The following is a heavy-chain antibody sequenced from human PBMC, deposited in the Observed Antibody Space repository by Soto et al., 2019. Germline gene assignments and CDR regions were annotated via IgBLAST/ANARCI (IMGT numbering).Heavy chain of an antibody. D-gene: IGHD2-8*01. CDR1: GFTFSSYA. CDR2: ISGSGGST. CDR3: AKGLIVLVVYAIGVSFDY. J-gene: IGHJ4*02. V-gene: IGHV3-23*01. Sequence: EVQLLESGGGLVQPGGSLRLSCAASGFTFSSYAMSWVRQAPGKGLEWVSAISGSGGSTYYADSVEGRFTISRDKSKNTLYLQMISLSAEDTAVYYCAKGLIVLVVYAIGVSFDYWGQGTLVTVSS.